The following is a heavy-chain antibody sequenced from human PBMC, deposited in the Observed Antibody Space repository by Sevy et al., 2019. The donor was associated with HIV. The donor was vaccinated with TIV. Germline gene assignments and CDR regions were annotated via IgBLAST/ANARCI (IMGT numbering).Heavy chain of an antibody. CDR2: IYSGGST. D-gene: IGHD3-3*01. V-gene: IGHV3-53*04. CDR1: GFTVSSNY. CDR3: ARVSPPYYDFCSGYSEDWYFDL. Sequence: GGSLRLSCAASGFTVSSNYMSWVRQAPGKGLEWVSVIYSGGSTYYADSVKGRFTISRHNSKNTLYLQMNSLRAEDTAVYYCARVSPPYYDFCSGYSEDWYFDLWGRGTLVTVSS. J-gene: IGHJ2*01.